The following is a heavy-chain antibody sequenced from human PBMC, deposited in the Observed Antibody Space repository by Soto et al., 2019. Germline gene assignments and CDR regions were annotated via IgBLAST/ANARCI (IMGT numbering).Heavy chain of an antibody. CDR3: AKTGYDGNWFDP. CDR2: ISGSGGST. CDR1: GFTFSSYA. D-gene: IGHD5-12*01. J-gene: IGHJ5*02. V-gene: IGHV3-23*01. Sequence: GSLRLSCAASGFTFSSYAMSWVRQAPGKGLEWVSAISGSGGSTYYADSVKGRFTISRDNSKNTLYLQMNSLRAEDTAVYYCAKTGYDGNWFDPWGQGTLVTVSS.